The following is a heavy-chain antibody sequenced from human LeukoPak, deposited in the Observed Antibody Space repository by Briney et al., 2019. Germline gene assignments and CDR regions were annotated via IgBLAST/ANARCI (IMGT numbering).Heavy chain of an antibody. D-gene: IGHD3-22*01. CDR3: AREGGDYYDSSGYSYYFDY. Sequence: SETLSLTCTVSGGSISSYYWSWIRQPPGKGLEWIGYIYYSGSTNHNPSLKSRVTISVDTSKNQFSLKLSSVTAADTAVYYCAREGGDYYDSSGYSYYFDYWGQGTLVTVSS. J-gene: IGHJ4*02. V-gene: IGHV4-59*01. CDR2: IYYSGST. CDR1: GGSISSYY.